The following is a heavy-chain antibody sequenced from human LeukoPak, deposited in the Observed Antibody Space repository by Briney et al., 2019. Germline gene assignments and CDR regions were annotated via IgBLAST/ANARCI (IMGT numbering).Heavy chain of an antibody. CDR1: GDSISSSY. Sequence: SETLSLTCTVCGDSISSSYWSWIRQPPGKGLEWIGYVYYTGSSYYNPSLKSRATTSIDMSKNQFSLKLTSMTAADTAVYYCAGYGSGSYYKAFDFWGQGILVTVSS. D-gene: IGHD3-10*01. V-gene: IGHV4-59*01. CDR3: AGYGSGSYYKAFDF. CDR2: VYYTGSS. J-gene: IGHJ4*02.